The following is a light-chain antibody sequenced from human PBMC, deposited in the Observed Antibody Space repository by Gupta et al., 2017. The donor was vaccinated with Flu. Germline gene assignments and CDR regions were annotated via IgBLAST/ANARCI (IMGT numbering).Light chain of an antibody. CDR1: SSDVGGYNY. Sequence: QSALTPPDSVSGSPGQSITISCTGTSSDVGGYNYVSWYQQHPGKAPKLMIYEVSNRPSGVSNRFSVSKSGNTASLTISGLQAEDEADYYCSSYTSSSTRVFGTGTKVTVL. CDR3: SSYTSSSTRV. CDR2: EVS. J-gene: IGLJ1*01. V-gene: IGLV2-14*01.